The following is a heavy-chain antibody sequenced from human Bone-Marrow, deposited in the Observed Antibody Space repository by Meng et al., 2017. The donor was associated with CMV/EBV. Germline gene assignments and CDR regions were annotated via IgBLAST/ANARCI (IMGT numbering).Heavy chain of an antibody. CDR3: ARNRRTIFGVVMRDYYYYYGMDV. CDR1: GYTFTAHY. J-gene: IGHJ6*02. V-gene: IGHV1-2*02. CDR2: IHPHRGDT. D-gene: IGHD3-3*01. Sequence: ASVKVSCKASGYTFTAHYFHWVRQAPGQGLEWMGWIHPHRGDTNYAQKFQGRVTMTRDTSISTAYMELSRLRSDDTAVYYCARNRRTIFGVVMRDYYYYYGMDVWGQGTTVTVSS.